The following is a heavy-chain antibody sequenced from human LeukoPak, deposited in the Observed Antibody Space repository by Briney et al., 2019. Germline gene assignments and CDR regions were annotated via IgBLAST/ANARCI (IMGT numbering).Heavy chain of an antibody. CDR2: ISGSGGST. CDR1: GFTFSSYG. D-gene: IGHD2-2*01. Sequence: AGGSLRLSCAASGFTFSSYGMSWVRQAPGKGLEWVSAISGSGGSTYYADSVKGRFTISRDNSKNTLYLQMNSLRAEDTAAYYCAKERPYCSSTSCYGVYFDYWGQGTLVTVSS. CDR3: AKERPYCSSTSCYGVYFDY. V-gene: IGHV3-23*01. J-gene: IGHJ4*02.